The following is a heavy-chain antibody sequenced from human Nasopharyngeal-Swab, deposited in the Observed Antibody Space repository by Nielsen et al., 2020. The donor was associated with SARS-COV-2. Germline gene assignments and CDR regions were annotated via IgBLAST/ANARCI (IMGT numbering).Heavy chain of an antibody. Sequence: GESLKIPCAASGFTFRSYDMHWVRQATGKGLEWVSAIGTAGDTYYPGSVKDRFTISRENAKHSLYLQMNRLRAGDTAVYYFARSFSYDSSGYYYWYFDLWGRGTLVTVSS. J-gene: IGHJ2*01. D-gene: IGHD3-22*01. V-gene: IGHV3-13*01. CDR1: GFTFRSYD. CDR2: IGTAGDT. CDR3: ARSFSYDSSGYYYWYFDL.